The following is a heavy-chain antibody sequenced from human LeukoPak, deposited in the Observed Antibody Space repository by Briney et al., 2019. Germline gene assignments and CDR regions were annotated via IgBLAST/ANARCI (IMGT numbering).Heavy chain of an antibody. Sequence: GGSPRLSCAASGFTFSSYAMHWVRQAPGKGLEWVAVISYDGSNKYYADSVKGRFTISRDNSKNTLYLQMNSLRAEDTAVYYCARDIAAAGRGYFDYWGQGTLVTVSS. CDR1: GFTFSSYA. J-gene: IGHJ4*02. CDR3: ARDIAAAGRGYFDY. CDR2: ISYDGSNK. D-gene: IGHD6-13*01. V-gene: IGHV3-30*04.